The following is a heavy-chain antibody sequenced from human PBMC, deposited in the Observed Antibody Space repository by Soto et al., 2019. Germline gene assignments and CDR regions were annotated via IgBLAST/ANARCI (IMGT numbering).Heavy chain of an antibody. CDR3: ARGDSSSPGGMDV. D-gene: IGHD6-13*01. J-gene: IGHJ6*04. Sequence: ASLKVSCKASGYTFTGYYMHWVRQAPGQGLEWMGWINPNSGGTNYAQKFQGWVTMTRDTSISTAYMELSRLRSDDTAVYYCARGDSSSPGGMDVWGKGTTVTVSS. CDR2: INPNSGGT. CDR1: GYTFTGYY. V-gene: IGHV1-2*04.